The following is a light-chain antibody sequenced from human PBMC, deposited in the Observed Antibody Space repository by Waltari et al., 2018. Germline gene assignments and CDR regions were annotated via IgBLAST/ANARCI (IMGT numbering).Light chain of an antibody. CDR1: QSVRGS. V-gene: IGKV3-20*01. J-gene: IGKJ1*01. Sequence: EIVLTQSPGTLSLSPGERATLSCRASQSVRGSLVVYQQKGGQAPRLLIYGASSRATGIPDRFSGSGSGTDFSLTISSLEPEDFAVYYCQHYVRLPATFGQGTKVEIK. CDR2: GAS. CDR3: QHYVRLPAT.